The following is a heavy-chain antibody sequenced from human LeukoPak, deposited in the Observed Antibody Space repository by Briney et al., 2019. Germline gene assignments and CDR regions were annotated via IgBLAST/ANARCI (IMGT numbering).Heavy chain of an antibody. Sequence: GGSLRLSCSASGFTFSSYAMHWVRQAPGKGLEYVSAISSNGGSTYYADSVKGRFTISRDSSKNTLYLQMSSLRAEDTAVYYCVRSAATSYDAFDIWGQGTMVTVSS. CDR3: VRSAATSYDAFDI. CDR1: GFTFSSYA. J-gene: IGHJ3*02. D-gene: IGHD6-25*01. CDR2: ISSNGGST. V-gene: IGHV3-64D*06.